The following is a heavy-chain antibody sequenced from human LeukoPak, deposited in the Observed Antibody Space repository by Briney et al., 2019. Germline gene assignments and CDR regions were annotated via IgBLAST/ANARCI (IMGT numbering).Heavy chain of an antibody. V-gene: IGHV1-2*02. CDR1: VYTFTDYY. J-gene: IGHJ4*02. D-gene: IGHD4-23*01. CDR2: INPNSGGT. Sequence: GASVTVSCKASVYTFTDYYMHWVRQAPGQGLEWMGWINPNSGGTNYAQKFQGRVTMTRDTSISTAYMELSRLRSDDTAVYYCAIDRYPRAVVTPMIDYWGQGTLVTVSS. CDR3: AIDRYPRAVVTPMIDY.